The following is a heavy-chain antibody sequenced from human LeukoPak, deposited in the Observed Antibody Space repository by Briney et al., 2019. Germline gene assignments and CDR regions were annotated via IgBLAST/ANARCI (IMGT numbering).Heavy chain of an antibody. Sequence: QAGGSLRLSCAASGFTFSTYAMSWVRQAPGKGLVWVSSISSSGEFTYYVDSVKGRFPISRDNSKNTLYLQMNSLRAEDTAVYYCAKDSCSSTSCYFDYWGQGTLVTVSS. J-gene: IGHJ4*02. D-gene: IGHD2-2*01. V-gene: IGHV3-23*01. CDR2: ISSSGEFT. CDR1: GFTFSTYA. CDR3: AKDSCSSTSCYFDY.